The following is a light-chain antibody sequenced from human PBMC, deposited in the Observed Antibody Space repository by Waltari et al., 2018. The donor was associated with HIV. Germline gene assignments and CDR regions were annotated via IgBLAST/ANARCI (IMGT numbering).Light chain of an antibody. Sequence: DIQMTQSPSSLSASVGDRVTITCRASQRINSYINWYQHKPGKAPKLLIYAASSLQSGVPSRFSGSGSGTDVTLTISSLQPEDFATYYCQQSYTTLYTFGQGTKLEI. CDR2: AAS. J-gene: IGKJ2*01. CDR1: QRINSY. CDR3: QQSYTTLYT. V-gene: IGKV1-39*01.